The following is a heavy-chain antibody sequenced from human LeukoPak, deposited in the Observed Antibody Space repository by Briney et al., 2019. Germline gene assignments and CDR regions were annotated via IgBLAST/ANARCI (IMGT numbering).Heavy chain of an antibody. CDR3: ARAPYYYGSGSYYRLVYMVV. CDR1: GFSFTSYG. V-gene: IGHV3-23*01. J-gene: IGHJ6*03. Sequence: GGSMRLSCAASGFSFTSYGMSWVRQPPERGLGWVSAIRGSGVGTYYADSVKGRFTISRDTSKNTLYLQMGRQRAEDMAVYYCARAPYYYGSGSYYRLVYMVVWGKGATVTVSS. CDR2: IRGSGVGT. D-gene: IGHD3-10*01.